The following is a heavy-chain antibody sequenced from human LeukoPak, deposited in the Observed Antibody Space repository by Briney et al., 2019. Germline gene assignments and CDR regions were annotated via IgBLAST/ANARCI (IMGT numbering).Heavy chain of an antibody. D-gene: IGHD1-26*01. CDR1: GFTFSDYY. CDR2: ISSSGSSI. V-gene: IGHV3-11*01. Sequence: TGGSLRLSCAASGFTFSDYYMSWIRQAPGKGLEWVSYISSSGSSIYYADSVKGRFTISRDNAKNSLYLQMNSLRAEDTAVYYCVRARISYWYGLRDYWGQGILVTVSS. J-gene: IGHJ4*02. CDR3: VRARISYWYGLRDY.